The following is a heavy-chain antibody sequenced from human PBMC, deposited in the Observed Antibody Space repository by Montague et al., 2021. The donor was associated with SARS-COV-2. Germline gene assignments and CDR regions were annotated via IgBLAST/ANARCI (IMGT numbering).Heavy chain of an antibody. D-gene: IGHD3-16*01. CDR3: VGEPNEYYFDY. Sequence: SETLSLTCDVYGGSFSRYFWSWIRQPPGRGLELIGHISPTGSTRYNPSLDSRVTISLDTSKSRLSLELTSVTVADTSIYFCVGEPNEYYFDYWGQGTPVSVSS. V-gene: IGHV4-34*01. J-gene: IGHJ4*02. CDR2: ISPTGST. CDR1: GGSFSRYF.